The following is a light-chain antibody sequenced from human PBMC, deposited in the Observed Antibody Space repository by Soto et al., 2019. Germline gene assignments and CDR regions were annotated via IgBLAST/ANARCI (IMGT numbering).Light chain of an antibody. V-gene: IGLV2-8*01. CDR1: SSDVGAYDY. J-gene: IGLJ1*01. Sequence: QSALTQPPSASGSPGQSVAISCTGTSSDVGAYDYVSWYQQHPGKAPKLLIYDVNKRPSGVPDRFSGSKSGNTASLTVSGLQAEDEADYYCSSYAGTHIVFGTGTKVTVL. CDR3: SSYAGTHIV. CDR2: DVN.